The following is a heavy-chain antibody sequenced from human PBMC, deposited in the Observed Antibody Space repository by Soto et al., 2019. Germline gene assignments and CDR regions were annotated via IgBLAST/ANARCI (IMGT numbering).Heavy chain of an antibody. Sequence: QVQLVQSGAEVKKPGSSVKVSCKASGGTFSSYTISWVRQAPGQGLEWMGRIIPILGIANYAQKFQGRVTITADKSTSTACMELSSLRSEDTAVYYCAREGQLVPQFEYWGQGTLVNVSS. CDR1: GGTFSSYT. J-gene: IGHJ4*02. D-gene: IGHD6-6*01. CDR2: IIPILGIA. V-gene: IGHV1-69*08. CDR3: AREGQLVPQFEY.